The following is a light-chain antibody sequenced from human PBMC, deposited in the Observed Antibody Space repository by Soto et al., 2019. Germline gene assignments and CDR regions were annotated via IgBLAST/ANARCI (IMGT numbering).Light chain of an antibody. CDR2: RAS. Sequence: EIVLTQSPGTLSLSPGERATLSCRASQSVNSDYLGWFQQNPGQAPRLLIYRASSRATGIPDRFSGSGSGTDFTLTISRLDPEDFAVYYCQQYGSSPWTFGQGTKVDIK. CDR3: QQYGSSPWT. CDR1: QSVNSDY. J-gene: IGKJ1*01. V-gene: IGKV3-20*01.